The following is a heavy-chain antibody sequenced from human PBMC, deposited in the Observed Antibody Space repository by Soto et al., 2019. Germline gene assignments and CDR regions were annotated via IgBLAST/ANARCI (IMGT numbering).Heavy chain of an antibody. V-gene: IGHV3-30*18. CDR2: ISYDGSNK. CDR3: AKDPGGQEVALDY. Sequence: QVQLVESGGGVVQPGRSLRLSCAASGFTFSSYGMHWVRQAPGKGLEWVAVISYDGSNKYYADSVKGRFTISRDNSKNTLYLQMNSLSAEDTAVYYCAKDPGGQEVALDYWGQGTLVTVSS. D-gene: IGHD5-12*01. CDR1: GFTFSSYG. J-gene: IGHJ4*02.